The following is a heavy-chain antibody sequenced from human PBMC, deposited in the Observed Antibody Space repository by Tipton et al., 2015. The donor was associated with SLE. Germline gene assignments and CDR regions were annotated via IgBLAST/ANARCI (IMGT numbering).Heavy chain of an antibody. CDR3: ARGRVAPQVIWLDP. J-gene: IGHJ5*02. CDR1: GGSISSNY. CDR2: IYYSGST. Sequence: GLVKPSETLSLTCNVSGGSISSNYWSWIRQSPGKGLEWIGYIYYSGSTNYNPSLKSRVTMSVDTSKNQISLNLNSVTAADTAIYYCARGRVAPQVIWLDPWGRGIQVTVSS. V-gene: IGHV4-59*08. D-gene: IGHD5-12*01.